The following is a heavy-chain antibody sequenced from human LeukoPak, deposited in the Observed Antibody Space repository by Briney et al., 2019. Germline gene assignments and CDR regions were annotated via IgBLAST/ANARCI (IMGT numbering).Heavy chain of an antibody. V-gene: IGHV3-23*01. CDR1: GFTFNSYA. D-gene: IGHD1-1*01. CDR3: AKDGYDYYYYYMDV. Sequence: PGGSQRLSCAASGFTFNSYAMSWVRQAPGKGLEWVSVIIGSGGSTYYADSVKGRFTISRDNSKNTLYLQMNILRAEDMAVYYCAKDGYDYYYYYMDVWGKGTTVTVSS. CDR2: IIGSGGST. J-gene: IGHJ6*03.